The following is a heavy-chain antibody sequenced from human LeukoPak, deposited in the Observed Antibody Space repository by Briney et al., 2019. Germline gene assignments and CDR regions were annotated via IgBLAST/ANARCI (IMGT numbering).Heavy chain of an antibody. Sequence: SETLSLTCTVSGGSISSYYWSWIRQPPGKGLEGIGYIYYSGSTIYNPSLKSRVTISVDTSWNQFSLKVTSVTAADTAVYYCARGTSRGWYGFDFWGQGTLVTVSS. J-gene: IGHJ4*02. CDR1: GGSISSYY. D-gene: IGHD6-19*01. CDR2: IYYSGST. V-gene: IGHV4-59*01. CDR3: ARGTSRGWYGFDF.